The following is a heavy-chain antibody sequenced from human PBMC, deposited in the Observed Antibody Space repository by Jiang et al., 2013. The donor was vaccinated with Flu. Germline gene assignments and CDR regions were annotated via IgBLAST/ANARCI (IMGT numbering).Heavy chain of an antibody. CDR3: ARSSSWSFDY. CDR1: GDSVSSNSVG. D-gene: IGHD6-13*01. CDR2: TYYRSKWYN. Sequence: QTLSLTCAISGDSVSSNSVGWHWIRQSPSRGLEWLGRTYYRSKWYNDYAVSVKSRITINPDTSKSQFSLQLNSVTPEDTAVYYCARSSSWSFDYWGLGTLVTVSS. J-gene: IGHJ4*02. V-gene: IGHV6-1*01.